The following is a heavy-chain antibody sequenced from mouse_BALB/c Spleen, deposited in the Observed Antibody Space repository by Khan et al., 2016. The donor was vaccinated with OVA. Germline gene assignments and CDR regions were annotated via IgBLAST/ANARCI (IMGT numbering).Heavy chain of an antibody. J-gene: IGHJ3*01. CDR1: GFTFSSYG. D-gene: IGHD3-3*01. CDR2: INSNGGIT. CDR3: ARGLGAFAY. Sequence: EVHLVESGGGLVQPGGSLKLSCAASGFTFSSYGMSWVRQTPDKRLESVATINSNGGITYYPDSVKGRFTISRDNAKNTLYLQMSSLKSEDTAMYYGARGLGAFAYWGQGTLVTVSA. V-gene: IGHV5-6-3*01.